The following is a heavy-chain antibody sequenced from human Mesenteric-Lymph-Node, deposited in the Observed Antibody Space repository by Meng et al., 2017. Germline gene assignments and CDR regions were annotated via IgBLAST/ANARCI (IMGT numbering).Heavy chain of an antibody. CDR3: SRQTASWAHFDY. D-gene: IGHD2-21*02. CDR1: GDTVCSNSPT. Sequence: QVMLPASGPRLVEPPQTLSLTCAISGDTVCSNSPTWNWIRQSPSRGLEWLGRTYYRSKWYNDYAVSVKSRISINPDTSKNQFSLQLNSVTPEDTAVYYCSRQTASWAHFDYWGQGALVTVSS. J-gene: IGHJ4*02. V-gene: IGHV6-1*01. CDR2: TYYRSKWYN.